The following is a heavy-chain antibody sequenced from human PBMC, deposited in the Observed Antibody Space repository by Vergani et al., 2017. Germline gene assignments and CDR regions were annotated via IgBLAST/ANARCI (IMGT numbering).Heavy chain of an antibody. J-gene: IGHJ6*02. CDR3: AGLPLKSPMGAAAGTGEYYYYYYGMDV. D-gene: IGHD6-13*01. CDR2: ISSSGSTI. CDR1: GFTFSSYE. Sequence: EVQLVESGGGLVQPGGSLRLSCAASGFTFSSYEMNWVRQAPGKGLEWVSYISSSGSTIYYADSVKGRFTISRDNAKNSLYLQMNSLRAEDTAVYYCAGLPLKSPMGAAAGTGEYYYYYYGMDVWGQGTTVTVSS. V-gene: IGHV3-48*03.